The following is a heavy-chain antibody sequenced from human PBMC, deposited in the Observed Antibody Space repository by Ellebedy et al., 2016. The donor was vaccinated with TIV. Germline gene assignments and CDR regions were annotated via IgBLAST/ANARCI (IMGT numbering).Heavy chain of an antibody. Sequence: MPSETLSLTCAVYGGSLSGYYWNWIRQPPGKGLEWIGEIIQSGTMNYSPSLKSRVTISVDTSKNHFSLKLSSVTAADTAVYYCASWMRVYKYGMDVWGQGTTVTVSS. CDR2: IIQSGTM. D-gene: IGHD2-2*03. V-gene: IGHV4-34*12. CDR3: ASWMRVYKYGMDV. J-gene: IGHJ6*02. CDR1: GGSLSGYY.